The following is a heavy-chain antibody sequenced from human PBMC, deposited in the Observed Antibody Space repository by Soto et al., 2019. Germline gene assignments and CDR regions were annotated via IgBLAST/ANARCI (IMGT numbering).Heavy chain of an antibody. V-gene: IGHV2-5*02. CDR2: IYWDDDK. CDR3: THGGVDKKSSS. D-gene: IGHD5-12*01. J-gene: IGHJ5*02. CDR1: GFSLSTSGVC. Sequence: SGPTLVNPTQTLTLTCTFSGFSLSTSGVCVGWIRQPPGKALEWLALIYWDDDKRYSPSLKSRLTITKDTSENQVVLTMTNMDPVDTGTYYCTHGGVDKKSSSWGQGTLVTVSS.